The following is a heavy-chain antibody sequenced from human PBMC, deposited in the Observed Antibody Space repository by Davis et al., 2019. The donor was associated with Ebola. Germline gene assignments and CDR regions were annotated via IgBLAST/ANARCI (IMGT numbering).Heavy chain of an antibody. CDR3: ARDLGHRYSSSWYAPLYYYYYGMDV. D-gene: IGHD6-13*01. CDR2: ISSSSSYI. V-gene: IGHV3-21*01. CDR1: GFTFSSYS. Sequence: GGSLRLSCAASGFTFSSYSMDWVRQAPGKGLEWVSSISSSSSYIYYADSVKGRFTISRDNAKNSLYLQMNSLRAEDTAVYYCARDLGHRYSSSWYAPLYYYYYGMDVWGQGTTVTVSS. J-gene: IGHJ6*02.